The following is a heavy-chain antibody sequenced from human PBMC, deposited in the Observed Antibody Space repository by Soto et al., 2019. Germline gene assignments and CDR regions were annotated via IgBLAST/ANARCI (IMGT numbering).Heavy chain of an antibody. D-gene: IGHD6-13*01. Sequence: GGSLRLSCAASGFTFSSYWMSWVRQAPGKWLEWVANIKQDGSEKYYVDSVKGRFTISRDNAKNSLYLQMNSLRAEDTAVYYCARDEAAAGSHYYYYYGMDVWGQGXTVTVYS. CDR3: ARDEAAAGSHYYYYYGMDV. CDR2: IKQDGSEK. J-gene: IGHJ6*02. V-gene: IGHV3-7*03. CDR1: GFTFSSYW.